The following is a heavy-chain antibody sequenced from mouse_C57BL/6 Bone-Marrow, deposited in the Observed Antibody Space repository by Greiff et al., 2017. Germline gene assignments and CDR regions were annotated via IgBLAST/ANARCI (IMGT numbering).Heavy chain of an antibody. V-gene: IGHV1-69*01. Sequence: VQLQQPGAELVMPGASVKLSCKASGYTFTSYWMHWVKQRPGQGLEWIGEIDPSDSYTNYNQKFKGKSTLTVDKSSSTAYMQRSSLTSEDSAVYYCAREGVYDYDDGVDYWGQGTTLTVSS. CDR2: IDPSDSYT. J-gene: IGHJ2*01. CDR1: GYTFTSYW. CDR3: AREGVYDYDDGVDY. D-gene: IGHD2-4*01.